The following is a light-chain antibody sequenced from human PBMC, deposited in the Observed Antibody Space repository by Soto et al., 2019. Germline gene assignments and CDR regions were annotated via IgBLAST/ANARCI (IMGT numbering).Light chain of an antibody. J-gene: IGKJ4*01. CDR1: QIIGRY. CDR3: QQSHNIPFT. Sequence: DTHMTQSPSSLSACVGDRVTITCRASQIIGRYLNWYQQKPGTAPKLLIFGAISLQSGVPARFSGSKSGTDFTLTITSLQPEDFATYFCQQSHNIPFTFGGGTKVDIK. V-gene: IGKV1-39*01. CDR2: GAI.